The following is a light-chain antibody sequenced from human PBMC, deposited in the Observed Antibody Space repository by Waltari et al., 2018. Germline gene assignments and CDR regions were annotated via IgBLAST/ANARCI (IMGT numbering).Light chain of an antibody. CDR1: QSVSSY. CDR3: QQRSNWPLT. V-gene: IGKV3-11*01. J-gene: IGKJ4*01. CDR2: DAS. Sequence: DIVLTHSPATLSFSPVEIATLSCRASQSVSSYLAWYQQKPGQAHRLLIYDASNRDTGIPARFRGSGSGTDFTRTISSLEPEDLAVYDCQQRSNWPLTCGGGTKVGIK.